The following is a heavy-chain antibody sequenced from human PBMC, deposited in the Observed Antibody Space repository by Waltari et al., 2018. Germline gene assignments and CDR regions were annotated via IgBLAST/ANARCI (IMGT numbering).Heavy chain of an antibody. CDR1: ALSVSRNH. Sequence: EVPLVDSGGGLIQPGGYLNLSCVASALSVSRNHMSWVRQAPGKGLEWVSVIYSYGRTNYAESVKGRFTISRDSSKNTVYLQMSSLRVEDTAIYYCARDPRWYESGDWGQGTLVTVSS. CDR3: ARDPRWYESGD. CDR2: IYSYGRT. V-gene: IGHV3-53*01. D-gene: IGHD2-15*01. J-gene: IGHJ4*02.